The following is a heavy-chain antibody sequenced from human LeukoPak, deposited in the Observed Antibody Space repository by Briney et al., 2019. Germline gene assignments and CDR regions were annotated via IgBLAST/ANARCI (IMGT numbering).Heavy chain of an antibody. J-gene: IGHJ4*02. V-gene: IGHV3-30-3*02. CDR3: AKNYDSSGYSQVDY. Sequence: GGSLRLSCAASGFTFSSYATHWVRQAPGKGLEWVAVISYDGSNKYYADSVKGRFTISKDNSKNTLYLQMNSLRAEDTAVYYCAKNYDSSGYSQVDYWGQGTLVTVSS. CDR1: GFTFSSYA. CDR2: ISYDGSNK. D-gene: IGHD3-22*01.